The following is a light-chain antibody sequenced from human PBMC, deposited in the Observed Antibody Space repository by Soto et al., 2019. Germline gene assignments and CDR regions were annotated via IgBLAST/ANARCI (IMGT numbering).Light chain of an antibody. Sequence: DIQMTHSPSTLSASVGDRVTITCRASQSISSWLAWYQQKPGKAPKLLIYKASNLESGVPSRFTGSGSGTEFTLTISSLQPDDFATYYCQQYNSWKFGQGTKVDIK. J-gene: IGKJ1*01. CDR2: KAS. CDR1: QSISSW. CDR3: QQYNSWK. V-gene: IGKV1-5*03.